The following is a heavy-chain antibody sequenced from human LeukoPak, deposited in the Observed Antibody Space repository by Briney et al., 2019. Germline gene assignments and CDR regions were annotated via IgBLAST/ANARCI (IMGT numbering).Heavy chain of an antibody. CDR1: GYSISSGYY. D-gene: IGHD3-22*01. J-gene: IGHJ6*03. CDR3: ARAQEDSSGYYHYYYMDV. Sequence: SETLSLTCTVSGYSISSGYYWGWIRQPPGKGLEWIGSIYHSGSTYYNPSLKSRVTISVDTSKNQFSLKLSSVTAADTAVYYCARAQEDSSGYYHYYYMDVWGKGTTVTVTS. CDR2: IYHSGST. V-gene: IGHV4-38-2*02.